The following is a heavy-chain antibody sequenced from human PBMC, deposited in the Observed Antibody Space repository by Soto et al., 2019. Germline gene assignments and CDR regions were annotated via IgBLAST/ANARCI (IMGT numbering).Heavy chain of an antibody. CDR3: ARHTLGYSYGTTYYYYGMDV. J-gene: IGHJ6*02. Sequence: SETLSLTCTVSGGSISSSSYYWGWIRQPPGKGLEWIGSIYYSGSTYYNPSLKSRVTISVDTSKNQFSLKLSSVTAADTAVYYCARHTLGYSYGTTYYYYGMDVWGQGTTVTVSS. CDR1: GGSISSSSYY. D-gene: IGHD5-18*01. CDR2: IYYSGST. V-gene: IGHV4-39*01.